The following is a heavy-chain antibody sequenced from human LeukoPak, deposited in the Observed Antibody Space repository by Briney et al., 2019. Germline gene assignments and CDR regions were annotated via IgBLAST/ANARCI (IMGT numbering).Heavy chain of an antibody. CDR1: GFTFSSYG. D-gene: IGHD6-13*01. CDR3: AREEGQQIDARGMDV. CDR2: IWSHGSNK. V-gene: IGHV3-33*01. Sequence: HPGGSLRLSCAASGFTFSSYGMPWVRQAPGEGLEWVAVIWSHGSNKYYADSVKGRFTISRDNSKNTLYLQMNSLRAEDTAVYYCAREEGQQIDARGMDVWGQGTTVTVSS. J-gene: IGHJ6*02.